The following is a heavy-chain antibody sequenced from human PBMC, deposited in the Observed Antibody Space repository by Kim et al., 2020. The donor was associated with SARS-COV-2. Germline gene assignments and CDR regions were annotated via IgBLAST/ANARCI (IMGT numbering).Heavy chain of an antibody. CDR2: INPKTGGT. CDR3: ARGDRRAIFGDYPGY. V-gene: IGHV1-2*06. CDR1: GYTFVDYY. Sequence: ASVKVSCEVAGYTFVDYYMHWVRQAPGQGLEWMGRINPKTGGTNYAQKFQGRVTMTSDTSISIAYMALNRLTSDDTAVFYCARGDRRAIFGDYPGYWGQGTLVTVSS. D-gene: IGHD4-17*01. J-gene: IGHJ4*02.